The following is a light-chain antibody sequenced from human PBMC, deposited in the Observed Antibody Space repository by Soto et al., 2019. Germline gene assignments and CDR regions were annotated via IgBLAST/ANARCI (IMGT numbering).Light chain of an antibody. V-gene: IGKV3-15*01. J-gene: IGKJ1*01. CDR3: QQYNQWPPWT. CDR2: GAS. CDR1: QSVRSN. Sequence: EIVTTQSPVTLSVSPGDTATLSCRASQSVRSNLAWSQQKPGQAPRLLIYGASTRATGIPARFSGSGFGTEFTLTITSLQSEDFAVYYCQQYNQWPPWTFGQGTKVDSK.